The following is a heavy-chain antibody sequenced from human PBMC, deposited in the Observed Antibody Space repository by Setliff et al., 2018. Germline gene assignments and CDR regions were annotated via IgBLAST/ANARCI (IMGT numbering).Heavy chain of an antibody. CDR2: ISATSGTT. D-gene: IGHD3-16*01. CDR3: ARDGGDY. Sequence: LRLSCAASGFTFSSYAMTWVRQAPGKGLECVSGISATSGTTNYADSVKGRFTISRDNAKNSLYLQMNSLRAEDTAVYYCARDGGDYWGQGTLVTVSS. J-gene: IGHJ4*02. CDR1: GFTFSSYA. V-gene: IGHV3-23*01.